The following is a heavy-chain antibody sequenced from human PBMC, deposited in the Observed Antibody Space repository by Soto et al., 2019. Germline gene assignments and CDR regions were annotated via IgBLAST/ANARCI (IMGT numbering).Heavy chain of an antibody. CDR3: ARDQSVWYDSSGYYYSPHFDY. V-gene: IGHV3-21*01. CDR2: ISSSSSYI. CDR1: GFTFSSYS. J-gene: IGHJ4*02. Sequence: PGGSLRLSCAASGFTFSSYSMNWVRQAPGKGLEWVSSISSSSSYIYYADSVKGRFTISRDNAKNSLYLQMNSLRAEDTAVYYCARDQSVWYDSSGYYYSPHFDYWGQGTLVTVS. D-gene: IGHD3-22*01.